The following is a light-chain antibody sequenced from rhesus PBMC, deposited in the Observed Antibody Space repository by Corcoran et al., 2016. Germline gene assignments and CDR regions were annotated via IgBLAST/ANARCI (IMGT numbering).Light chain of an antibody. Sequence: DVVMTQSPPALPITPGQPASISCRSSQSLVHSNGNTYLSWFQQKTGQPPSLLIYKVSTRYSGVPDRFSGNGAGTDFILKISRVEAENVGVYYCMQYTHIPYSFGQGAKVEIK. J-gene: IGKJ2*01. V-gene: IGKV2-65*01. CDR3: MQYTHIPYS. CDR2: KVS. CDR1: QSLVHSNGNTY.